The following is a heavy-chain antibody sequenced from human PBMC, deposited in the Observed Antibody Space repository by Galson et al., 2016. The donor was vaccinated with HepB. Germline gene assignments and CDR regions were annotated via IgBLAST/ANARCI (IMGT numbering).Heavy chain of an antibody. D-gene: IGHD6-19*01. CDR2: ISYDGINK. CDR1: GFTFSSYA. J-gene: IGHJ4*02. CDR3: ARDRIAVAGTAFDY. V-gene: IGHV3-30*04. Sequence: SLRLSCAASGFTFSSYAMHWVRQPPGKGLEWVAVISYDGINKYYVDSVNGRFTISRDNSKNTLFLQMNSLRAEDTAVYYCARDRIAVAGTAFDYWGQGTLVTVSS.